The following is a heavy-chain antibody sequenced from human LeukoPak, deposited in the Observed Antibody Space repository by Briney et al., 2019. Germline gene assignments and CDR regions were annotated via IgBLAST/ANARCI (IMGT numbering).Heavy chain of an antibody. D-gene: IGHD2-2*02. V-gene: IGHV1-46*01. Sequence: ASVKVSCKASGSTFTSYYMHWVRQAPGQGLEWMGIINPSGGSTSYAQKFEGRVTMTRDTSTSTVYMELSSLRSEDTAVYYCARVTRPRYCSSTSCYRDPLGYWGQGTLVTVSS. CDR3: ARVTRPRYCSSTSCYRDPLGY. CDR1: GSTFTSYY. J-gene: IGHJ4*02. CDR2: INPSGGST.